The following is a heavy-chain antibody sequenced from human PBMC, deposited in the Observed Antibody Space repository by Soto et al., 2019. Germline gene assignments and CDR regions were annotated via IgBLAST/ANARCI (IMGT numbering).Heavy chain of an antibody. Sequence: PGGSLRLSCAASGIPFRSYGMTWVRQAPGKGLEWVSFSSATGAGTYYADSVKGRFTISRDNSKTTLYLQMTRLRADDTAVYYCAKDRRAGGNYGFYSDFWGQGALVTVSS. CDR1: GIPFRSYG. J-gene: IGHJ4*02. D-gene: IGHD1-7*01. V-gene: IGHV3-23*01. CDR3: AKDRRAGGNYGFYSDF. CDR2: SSATGAGT.